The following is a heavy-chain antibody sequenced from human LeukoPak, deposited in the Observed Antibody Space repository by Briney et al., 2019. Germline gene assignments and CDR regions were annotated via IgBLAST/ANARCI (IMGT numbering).Heavy chain of an antibody. CDR1: GFTFSTFA. Sequence: GGSLRLSCEASGFTFSTFAMIWVRQPPGKGLEWVSSIFPSGGEIHYADSVRGRFTISRDNSKSILSLQMNSLRAEDTAIYYCATYRQVLLPFESWGRGTLVTVSS. CDR3: ATYRQVLLPFES. V-gene: IGHV3-23*01. J-gene: IGHJ4*02. D-gene: IGHD2-8*02. CDR2: IFPSGGEI.